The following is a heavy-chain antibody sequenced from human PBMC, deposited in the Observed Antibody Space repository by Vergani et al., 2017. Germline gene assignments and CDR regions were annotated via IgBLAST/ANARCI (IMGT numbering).Heavy chain of an antibody. J-gene: IGHJ4*02. Sequence: EVQLVQSGAEVKKPGESLKISCQISGYSFTNYWIGWVRQMTGKGLEWMGIIHPADSDTRYSPSFQGQVTISVDKSSSTAYLQRSSLRASDSAMYYCARLYGRDSSGSKYFDYWGQGTLVTVSS. CDR2: IHPADSDT. V-gene: IGHV5-51*01. D-gene: IGHD3-22*01. CDR1: GYSFTNYW. CDR3: ARLYGRDSSGSKYFDY.